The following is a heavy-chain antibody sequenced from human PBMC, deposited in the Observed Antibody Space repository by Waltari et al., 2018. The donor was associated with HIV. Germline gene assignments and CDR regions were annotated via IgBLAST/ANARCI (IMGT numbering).Heavy chain of an antibody. J-gene: IGHJ3*01. CDR2: ISGSSAFI. V-gene: IGHV3-21*01. D-gene: IGHD2-2*02. Sequence: VRLVASGAGQFSPGGPWDSPAYATGPHSCTNATDGARQAPGRGLEWVSSISGSSAFIYYADSVKGRVTIARDYANNSLYLQMNSLRAEDTAIYYCARGYCTGTTCSTPDAFDVWGQGTMVTVSS. CDR1: GPHSCTNA. CDR3: ARGYCTGTTCSTPDAFDV.